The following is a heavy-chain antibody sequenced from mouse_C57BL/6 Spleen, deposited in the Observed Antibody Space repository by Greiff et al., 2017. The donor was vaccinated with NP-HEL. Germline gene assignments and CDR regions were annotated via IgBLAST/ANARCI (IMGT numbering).Heavy chain of an antibody. J-gene: IGHJ2*01. Sequence: LVESGPELAKPGASVTISCKASGYAFSSSWMNWVKQRPGKGLEWIGRIYPGDGDTNYNGKFKGKATLTADKSSSTAYMQLSSLTSEDSAVYFCARWGDTYWGQGTTLTVSS. D-gene: IGHD3-3*01. V-gene: IGHV1-82*01. CDR1: GYAFSSSW. CDR3: ARWGDTY. CDR2: IYPGDGDT.